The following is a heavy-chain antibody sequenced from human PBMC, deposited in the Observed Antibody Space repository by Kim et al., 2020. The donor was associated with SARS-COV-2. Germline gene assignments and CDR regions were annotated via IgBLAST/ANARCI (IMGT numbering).Heavy chain of an antibody. Sequence: ASVKVSCKVSGYTLTELSMHWVRQAPGKGLEWMGGFDPEDGETIYAQKFQGRVTMTEDTSTDTAYMELSSLRSEDTAVYYCATLWSAYCGGDCYREDAFDIWGQGTMVTVSS. V-gene: IGHV1-24*01. J-gene: IGHJ3*02. CDR1: GYTLTELS. CDR2: FDPEDGET. CDR3: ATLWSAYCGGDCYREDAFDI. D-gene: IGHD2-21*02.